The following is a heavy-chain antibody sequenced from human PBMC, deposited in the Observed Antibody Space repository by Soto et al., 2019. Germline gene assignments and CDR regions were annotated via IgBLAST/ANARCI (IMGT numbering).Heavy chain of an antibody. CDR3: ARDAPPADY. J-gene: IGHJ4*02. Sequence: QVQLVQSGAEVKKPGASVKVSCKASGYTFTSYSISWVRQAPGQGLEWMGWISAYNGNTNYAQMLQGRVTMTTDTSTNTAYMELRSLSSDDTPVYYCARDAPPADYWGQGTLVTVSS. CDR1: GYTFTSYS. CDR2: ISAYNGNT. V-gene: IGHV1-18*04.